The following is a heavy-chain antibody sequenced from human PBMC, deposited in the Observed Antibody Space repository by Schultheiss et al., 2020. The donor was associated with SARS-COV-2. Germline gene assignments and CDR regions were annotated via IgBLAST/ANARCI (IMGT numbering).Heavy chain of an antibody. J-gene: IGHJ4*02. CDR1: GFTFSSYW. V-gene: IGHV3-74*01. Sequence: GESLKISCAASGFTFSSYWMHWVRQAPGKGLVWVSRINSDGSSTSYADSVKGRFTISRDNAKNTLYLQMNSLRAEDTAVYYCARVSGRVVDYWGQGTLVTVSS. CDR3: ARVSGRVVDY. D-gene: IGHD1-26*01. CDR2: INSDGSST.